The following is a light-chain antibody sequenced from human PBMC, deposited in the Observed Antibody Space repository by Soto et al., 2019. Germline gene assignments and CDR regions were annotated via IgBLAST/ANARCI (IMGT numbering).Light chain of an antibody. V-gene: IGKV3-20*01. Sequence: EILLTQSPGTLSLSPGETATLSCRASQSVTSTYLAWYQQRPGQSPRLIIYGGSTRATGVPGRFSGGGSGTDFTLTTRRMEPEDSAVYDCHCRQLDSSRTYSFGQGTKLEI. CDR1: QSVTSTY. CDR3: HCRQLDSSRTYS. J-gene: IGKJ2*03. CDR2: GGS.